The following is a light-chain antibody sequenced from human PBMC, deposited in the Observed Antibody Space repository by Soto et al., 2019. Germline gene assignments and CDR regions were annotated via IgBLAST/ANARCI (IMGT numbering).Light chain of an antibody. Sequence: EIVMTQSPATLSVSPGERATLSCRASQSVSSNLAWYQQKPGQAPRLLIYGASTRATGIPARFSGSGSGTEFTLTISSLQSEDFATYYCQQTQSTLMYTFGQGTKVEIK. V-gene: IGKV3-15*01. CDR2: GAS. CDR3: QQTQSTLMYT. J-gene: IGKJ2*01. CDR1: QSVSSN.